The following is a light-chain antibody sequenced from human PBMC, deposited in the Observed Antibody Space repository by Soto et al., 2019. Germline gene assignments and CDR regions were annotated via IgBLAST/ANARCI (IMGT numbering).Light chain of an antibody. J-gene: IGKJ1*01. Sequence: EIVMTQSPATLSVSPGGRATLSCRASQSISDTLAWYQQKPGQAPRLRIHGASTRATGCPARFSGSGSGTDFTLTISSLQSEYFAVYYCQQYNNWTWKFGQGTKVE. CDR2: GAS. V-gene: IGKV3-15*01. CDR3: QQYNNWTWK. CDR1: QSISDT.